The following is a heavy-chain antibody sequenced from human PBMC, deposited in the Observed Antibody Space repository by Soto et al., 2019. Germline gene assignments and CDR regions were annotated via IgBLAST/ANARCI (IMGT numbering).Heavy chain of an antibody. Sequence: QVQLQQWGSGLLKPSETLSLTCAVYGGSFSGYYWSWIRQPPGKGLEWIGEINHSGSTNDNTSLKSRVTISVDTSTNKFSLKLSSVTASDTAVYYCARGLTFPLYWGQGTLVTVSS. J-gene: IGHJ4*02. V-gene: IGHV4-34*01. CDR2: INHSGST. CDR3: ARGLTFPLY. D-gene: IGHD3-16*01. CDR1: GGSFSGYY.